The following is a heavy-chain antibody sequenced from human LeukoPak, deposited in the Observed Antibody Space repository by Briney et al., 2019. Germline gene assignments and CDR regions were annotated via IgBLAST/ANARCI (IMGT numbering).Heavy chain of an antibody. V-gene: IGHV1-24*01. CDR2: FDPEDGET. Sequence: APVTVSCKVSGYTLTELSMHWVRQAPGKGLEWMGGFDPEDGETIYAQKFQGRVTMTEDTSTDTAYMELSSLRSEDTAVYYCATVPPWAYYYYMDVWGKGTTVTVSS. D-gene: IGHD3-16*01. CDR3: ATVPPWAYYYYMDV. J-gene: IGHJ6*03. CDR1: GYTLTELS.